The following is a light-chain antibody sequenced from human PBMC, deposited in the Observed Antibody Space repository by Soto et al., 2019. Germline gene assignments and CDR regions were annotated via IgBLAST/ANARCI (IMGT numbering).Light chain of an antibody. Sequence: DIVMTQSPDSLAVSLGERATIKCKSSQSLLYNVNNKNYLGWYQQKAGQPPKLLLYWASYRESGVPDRFSGSGSGTDFALTISSLQAEDVAVYYCQQYFDTPWTFGQGTKVEIK. V-gene: IGKV4-1*01. J-gene: IGKJ1*01. CDR3: QQYFDTPWT. CDR2: WAS. CDR1: QSLLYNVNNKNY.